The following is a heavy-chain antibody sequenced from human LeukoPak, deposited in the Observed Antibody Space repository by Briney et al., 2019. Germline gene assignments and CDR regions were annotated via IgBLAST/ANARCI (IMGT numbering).Heavy chain of an antibody. CDR2: IYTSGST. J-gene: IGHJ4*02. Sequence: SETLSLTCTVSGGSFSSGSYYWSWIRQPAGKGLEWIGRIYTSGSTNYNPSLKSRVTMSVDTSKNQFSLKLSSVTAADTAVYYCARDPPTYCSSTSCYYPRWGQGTLVTVSS. CDR1: GGSFSSGSYY. V-gene: IGHV4-61*02. CDR3: ARDPPTYCSSTSCYYPR. D-gene: IGHD2-2*01.